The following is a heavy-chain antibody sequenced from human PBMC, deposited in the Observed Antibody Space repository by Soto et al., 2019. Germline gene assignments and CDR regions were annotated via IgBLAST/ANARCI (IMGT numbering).Heavy chain of an antibody. CDR2: IYYSGST. D-gene: IGHD3-16*01. CDR1: GGSISGYY. Sequence: NPSETLSLTCTVSGGSISGYYWSWIRQPPGKGLEWIGYIYYSGSTSYNPSLNSRLTISVDTSKNQFSLRLTSVTAADTAVYYCARGGTPIDYWGQGTLVTVSS. V-gene: IGHV4-59*01. J-gene: IGHJ4*02. CDR3: ARGGTPIDY.